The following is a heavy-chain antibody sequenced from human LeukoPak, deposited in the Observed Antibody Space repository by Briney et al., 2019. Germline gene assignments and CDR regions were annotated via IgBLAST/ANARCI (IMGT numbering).Heavy chain of an antibody. J-gene: IGHJ4*02. Sequence: PGGSLRLSCAASGFTFRNYWMSWVRQAPGKGLEWVANIKQDGSEKYYVDSVKGRFTISRDNAKNSLYLQMNSLRAEDTAVYYCAKTTYDSSGNDYWGQGTLVTVSS. CDR3: AKTTYDSSGNDY. CDR1: GFTFRNYW. CDR2: IKQDGSEK. D-gene: IGHD3-22*01. V-gene: IGHV3-7*01.